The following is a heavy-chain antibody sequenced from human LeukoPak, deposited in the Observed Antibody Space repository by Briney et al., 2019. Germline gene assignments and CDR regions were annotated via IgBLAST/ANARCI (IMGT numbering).Heavy chain of an antibody. CDR3: ARARYCYTTSCPLDY. CDR2: INPNSGGT. D-gene: IGHD2-2*01. V-gene: IGHV1-2*06. CDR1: GYIFTDYY. Sequence: GASVKVSCKASGYIFTDYYIHWVRQAPGQGHDWMGRINPNSGGTNFAQKFQARVTMTSDTSISTAYMEVSGLESDDTAVYYCARARYCYTTSCPLDYWGQGTLVTVSS. J-gene: IGHJ4*02.